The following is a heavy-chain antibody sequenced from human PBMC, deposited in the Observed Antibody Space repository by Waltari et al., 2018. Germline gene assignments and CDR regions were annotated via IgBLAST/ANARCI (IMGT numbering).Heavy chain of an antibody. D-gene: IGHD5-12*01. Sequence: EVQLVESGGGLVQPGGSLKLSCAASGFTFSGSAMHWVRQASGKGLEWVGRIRSKANSYATAYAASVKGRFTISRDDSKNTAYLQMNSLKTEDTAVYYCTSSPINAGGWGQGTLVTVSS. CDR1: GFTFSGSA. CDR2: IRSKANSYAT. CDR3: TSSPINAGG. J-gene: IGHJ4*02. V-gene: IGHV3-73*02.